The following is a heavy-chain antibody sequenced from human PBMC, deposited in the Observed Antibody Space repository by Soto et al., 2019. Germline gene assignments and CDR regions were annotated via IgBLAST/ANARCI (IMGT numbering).Heavy chain of an antibody. CDR2: ISYDGSNK. D-gene: IGHD3-3*01. CDR1: GFTFSSYA. CDR3: ASYLSRSVYCTSSFQI. J-gene: IGHJ3*02. Sequence: QVQLVESGGGVVQPGRSLRLSCAVSGFTFSSYAMHWVRQAPGKGLEWVAVISYDGSNKNYADSVQGRLTTSRDNSKNTLFLPMNSLRAVATAVYYGASYLSRSVYCTSSFQIWGQGTMVTVSS. V-gene: IGHV3-30-3*01.